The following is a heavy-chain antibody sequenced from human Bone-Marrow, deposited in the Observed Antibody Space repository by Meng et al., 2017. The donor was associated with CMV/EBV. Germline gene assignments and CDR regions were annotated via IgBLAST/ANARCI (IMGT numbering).Heavy chain of an antibody. J-gene: IGHJ4*03. D-gene: IGHD6-6*01. CDR2: IKQDGSEK. CDR1: GFTFSSYS. CDR3: ARDRIAARRFDY. Sequence: GGSLRLSCAASGFTFSSYSMNWVRQAPGKGLEWVANIKQDGSEKYYVDSVKGRFTISRDNAKNSLYLQMNSLRAEDTAVYYCARDRIAARRFDYWGQGTMVTVSS. V-gene: IGHV3-7*01.